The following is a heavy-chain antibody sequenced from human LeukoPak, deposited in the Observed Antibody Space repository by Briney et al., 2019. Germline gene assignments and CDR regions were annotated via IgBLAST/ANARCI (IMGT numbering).Heavy chain of an antibody. CDR2: INNDGSGI. Sequence: SGESLRLSCAASGFTFSTYWMHWVRQAPGKGLVWVSRINNDGSGISYADSVKGRFTISRDNAKNTLYLQMNSLRAEDTAVYYCASSIYGDFYWGQGTLVTVSS. D-gene: IGHD4-17*01. CDR1: GFTFSTYW. CDR3: ASSIYGDFY. J-gene: IGHJ4*02. V-gene: IGHV3-74*01.